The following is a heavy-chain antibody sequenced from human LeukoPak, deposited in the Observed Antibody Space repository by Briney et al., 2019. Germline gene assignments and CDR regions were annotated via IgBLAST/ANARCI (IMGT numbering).Heavy chain of an antibody. CDR2: IYYSGGT. Sequence: SETLSLTCTVSGGSISSYYWSWIRQPPGKGLEWIGYIYYSGGTNYNPSLKSRVTISVDTSKNQFSLKLSSVTAADTAVYYCARAPGDADYWGQGTLVTVSS. CDR3: ARAPGDADY. D-gene: IGHD1-26*01. CDR1: GGSISSYY. V-gene: IGHV4-59*01. J-gene: IGHJ4*02.